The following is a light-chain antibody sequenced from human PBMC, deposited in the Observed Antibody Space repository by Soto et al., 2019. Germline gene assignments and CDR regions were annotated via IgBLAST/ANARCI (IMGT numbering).Light chain of an antibody. CDR2: EVT. V-gene: IGLV2-8*01. CDR1: SSDVGGYNY. Sequence: QSVLTQPPSASGSPGQSVTISCTGTSSDVGGYNYVSWYQQRPGKAPKLMIYEVTKRPSGVPDRFSGSKSGNTASLTVSGLQVEDESDYYCSSYAGNNNLVFGGGTQLTVL. J-gene: IGLJ3*02. CDR3: SSYAGNNNLV.